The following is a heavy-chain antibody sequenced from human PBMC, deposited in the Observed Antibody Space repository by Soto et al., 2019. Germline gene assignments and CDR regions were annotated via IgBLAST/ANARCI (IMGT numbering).Heavy chain of an antibody. J-gene: IGHJ4*02. CDR3: ARGPDILTGRFDY. Sequence: SETLSLTCAVYGGSFSGYYWSWIRQPPGKGLEWIGEINHSGSTNYNPSLKSRVTISVDTSKNQFSLKLSSVTAADTAVYYCARGPDILTGRFDYWGQGTLVTVSS. V-gene: IGHV4-34*01. CDR2: INHSGST. CDR1: GGSFSGYY. D-gene: IGHD3-9*01.